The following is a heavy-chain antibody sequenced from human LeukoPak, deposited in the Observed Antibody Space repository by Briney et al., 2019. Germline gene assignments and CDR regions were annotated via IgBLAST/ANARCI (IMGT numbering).Heavy chain of an antibody. CDR2: MNPNSGNT. V-gene: IGHV1-8*01. D-gene: IGHD6-19*01. Sequence: ASVRVSCKASGYTFTSYDINWVRQATGQGLEWMGWMNPNSGNTGYAQKFQGRVTMTRNTSISTAYMELSSLRSEGTAVYYCARGEQQWLGGYFDYWGQGTLVTVSS. CDR3: ARGEQQWLGGYFDY. J-gene: IGHJ4*02. CDR1: GYTFTSYD.